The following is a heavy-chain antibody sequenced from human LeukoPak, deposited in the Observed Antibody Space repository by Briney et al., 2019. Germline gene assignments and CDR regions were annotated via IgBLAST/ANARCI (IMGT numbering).Heavy chain of an antibody. D-gene: IGHD5-24*01. V-gene: IGHV4-34*01. CDR2: IHPYGIF. Sequence: PSETLSLTCAVYGGSCDDYYCSWIRQPPGKGLEWIGEIHPYGIFYYNSSLVSRVTISIDTSKTQSSLRLTSVTAADTAFYYCARCRDRSKASDLSGQGSLVTVSS. CDR3: ARCRDRSKASDL. J-gene: IGHJ5*02. CDR1: GGSCDDYY.